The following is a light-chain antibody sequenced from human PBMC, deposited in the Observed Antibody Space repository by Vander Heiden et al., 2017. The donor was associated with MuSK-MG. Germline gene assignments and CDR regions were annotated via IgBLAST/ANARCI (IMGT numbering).Light chain of an antibody. V-gene: IGKV1-39*01. CDR2: TVS. CDR1: QSIDRY. J-gene: IGKJ5*01. CDR3: QESYDSPIT. Sequence: DIQMTQSPSSLSASVGDTVTITCRATQSIDRYSNWYQQKPRKAPNLLIKTVSTLQSGVPSRFSGSGSGTEFTLTISSLQPEDSATYYCQESYDSPITFGQGTRLEIK.